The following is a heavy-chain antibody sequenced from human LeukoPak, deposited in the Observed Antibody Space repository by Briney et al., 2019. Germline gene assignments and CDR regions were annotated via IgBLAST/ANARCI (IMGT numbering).Heavy chain of an antibody. J-gene: IGHJ1*01. V-gene: IGHV4-34*01. CDR3: ARGADYGNYVGYFQH. Sequence: KPSETLSLTCAVYGGSFSGYYWSWIRQPPGKGLEWIGEINHSGSTNYNPSLKSRVTISVDTSKNQFSLKLSSVTAADTAVYYCARGADYGNYVGYFQHWGQGTLVTVSS. CDR2: INHSGST. CDR1: GGSFSGYY. D-gene: IGHD4-11*01.